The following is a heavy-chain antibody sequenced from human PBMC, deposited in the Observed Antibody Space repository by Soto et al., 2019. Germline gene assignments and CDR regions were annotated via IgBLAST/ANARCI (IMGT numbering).Heavy chain of an antibody. CDR1: GFTFSNAW. Sequence: GGSLRLSCAASGFTFSNAWMNWVRQAPGKGLEWVGRIKSKTDGGTTDYAAPVKGRFTISRDDSKNTLYLQMNSLKTEDTAVYYCTTLMLDYYYDSSGYYYVIDYWGQGTLVTVSS. CDR2: IKSKTDGGTT. J-gene: IGHJ4*02. V-gene: IGHV3-15*07. CDR3: TTLMLDYYYDSSGYYYVIDY. D-gene: IGHD3-22*01.